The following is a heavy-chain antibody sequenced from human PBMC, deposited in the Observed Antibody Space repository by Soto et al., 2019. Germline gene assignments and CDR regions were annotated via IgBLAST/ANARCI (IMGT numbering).Heavy chain of an antibody. CDR3: ARYILGSRGLDY. Sequence: QVQLQESGPGLVKPSGTLSLICGVSGDSISNNNWWSWVRQPPGKGLEWLGEIHHSGTTNYNPSLNSRVTMSVDKSKNQFSLRLSSVTAADTAVYYCARYILGSRGLDYWGQGTLVTVSS. V-gene: IGHV4-4*02. J-gene: IGHJ4*02. D-gene: IGHD1-26*01. CDR1: GDSISNNNW. CDR2: IHHSGTT.